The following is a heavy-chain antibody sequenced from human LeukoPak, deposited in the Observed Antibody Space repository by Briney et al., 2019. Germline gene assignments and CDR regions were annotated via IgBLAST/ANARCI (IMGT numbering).Heavy chain of an antibody. Sequence: SETLSLTCTVSGASISSSYWSWIRQPPGKGLEWIGNIYTSGNTNYNPSLKSRVAISVDTSKNQFSLKLNSVTAADTAVYYCARPYSSGWSGAFDIWGQGTMVTVSS. D-gene: IGHD6-19*01. CDR2: IYTSGNT. J-gene: IGHJ3*02. CDR1: GASISSSY. V-gene: IGHV4-4*09. CDR3: ARPYSSGWSGAFDI.